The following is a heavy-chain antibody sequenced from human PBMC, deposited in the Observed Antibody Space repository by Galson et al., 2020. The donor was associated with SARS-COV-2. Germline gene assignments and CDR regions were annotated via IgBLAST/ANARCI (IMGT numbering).Heavy chain of an antibody. CDR1: GFTFSSYG. Sequence: QLGESLKISCAASGFTFSSYGMHWVRQAPGKGLEWVAVIWYDGSNKYYADSVKGRFTISRDNSKNTLYLQMNSLRAEDTAVYYCARDIPAMIPGDSDAFDIWGQGTMVTVSS. D-gene: IGHD3-22*01. J-gene: IGHJ3*02. V-gene: IGHV3-33*01. CDR2: IWYDGSNK. CDR3: ARDIPAMIPGDSDAFDI.